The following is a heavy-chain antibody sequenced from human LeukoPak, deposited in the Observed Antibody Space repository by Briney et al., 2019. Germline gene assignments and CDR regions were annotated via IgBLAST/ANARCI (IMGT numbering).Heavy chain of an antibody. D-gene: IGHD5-18*01. V-gene: IGHV1-58*01. J-gene: IGHJ6*04. Sequence: ASVKVSCKASGFTFTSSAVQWVRQARGQRLEWIGWIVVGSGNTNYAQKFQERVTITRDMSTSTAYMELSSLRSEDTVVYYCAARGYSYGYGLRYYYYGMDVWGKGTTVTVSS. CDR2: IVVGSGNT. CDR3: AARGYSYGYGLRYYYYGMDV. CDR1: GFTFTSSA.